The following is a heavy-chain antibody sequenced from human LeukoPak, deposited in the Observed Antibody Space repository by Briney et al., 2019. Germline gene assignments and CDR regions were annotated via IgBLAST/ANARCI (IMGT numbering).Heavy chain of an antibody. CDR2: ISPTSDIV. Sequence: AGGSLRLSCAASGFTFSEYYMSWIRQAPGKGLEWVADISPTSDIVWYGDSAKGRFTISRDYAKDPLYLQMNSLGAEDTAVYYCARETVAGTFDYWSQGTLVTVSS. CDR1: GFTFSEYY. D-gene: IGHD1-1*01. J-gene: IGHJ4*02. CDR3: ARETVAGTFDY. V-gene: IGHV3-11*01.